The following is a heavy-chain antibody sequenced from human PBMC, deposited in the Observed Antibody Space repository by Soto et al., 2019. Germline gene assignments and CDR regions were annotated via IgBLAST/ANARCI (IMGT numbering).Heavy chain of an antibody. D-gene: IGHD3-22*01. CDR2: INHSGST. Sequence: SETLSLTCAVYGGSFSGYYWSWIRQPPGKGLEWIGEINHSGSTNYNPSLKSRVTISVDTSKNQFSPKLSSVTAADTAVYYCARVGYTYYYDSSGPKSYYFDYWGQGTLVTVSS. CDR1: GGSFSGYY. J-gene: IGHJ4*02. V-gene: IGHV4-34*01. CDR3: ARVGYTYYYDSSGPKSYYFDY.